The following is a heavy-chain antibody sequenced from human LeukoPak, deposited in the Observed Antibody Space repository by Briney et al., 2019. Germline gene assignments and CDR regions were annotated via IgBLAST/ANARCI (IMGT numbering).Heavy chain of an antibody. CDR1: GFTFDDYA. V-gene: IGHV3-9*01. CDR3: AKDRALGYCSGGSCYGPLFDY. CDR2: ISWNSGSI. D-gene: IGHD2-15*01. J-gene: IGHJ4*02. Sequence: PGRPLRLSCAASGFTFDDYAMHWVRQAPGKGLEWVSGISWNSGSIGYADSVKGRFTISRDNAKNSLYLQMNSLRAEDTALYYCAKDRALGYCSGGSCYGPLFDYWGQGTLVTVSS.